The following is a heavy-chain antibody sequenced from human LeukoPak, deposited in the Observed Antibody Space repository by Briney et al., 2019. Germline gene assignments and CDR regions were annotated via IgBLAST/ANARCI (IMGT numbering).Heavy chain of an antibody. V-gene: IGHV3-7*01. CDR1: GFTFSGYW. J-gene: IGHJ4*02. CDR3: ARDTQVRGQWLY. D-gene: IGHD6-19*01. CDR2: IKQDGSEK. Sequence: GGSLRLSCAGSGFTFSGYWMSWVRQAPGKGLEWVANIKQDGSEKYYVDSVKGRFTIFRDNAKNSLYLQMNSLRAEDTAVYYCARDTQVRGQWLYWGQGTLVTVSS.